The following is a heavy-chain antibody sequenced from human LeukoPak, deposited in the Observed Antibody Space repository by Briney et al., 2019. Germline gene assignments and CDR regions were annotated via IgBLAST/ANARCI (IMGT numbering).Heavy chain of an antibody. Sequence: ASVKVSCKASGYTFTSYYMHWVRQAPGQGPEWMGIINPSGSSTNYAQKLQGRVTMTTDTSTSTAYMELRSLRSDDTAVYYCARGDPSYYGMDVWGQGTTVTVSS. J-gene: IGHJ6*02. V-gene: IGHV1-46*01. CDR3: ARGDPSYYGMDV. CDR2: INPSGSST. CDR1: GYTFTSYY.